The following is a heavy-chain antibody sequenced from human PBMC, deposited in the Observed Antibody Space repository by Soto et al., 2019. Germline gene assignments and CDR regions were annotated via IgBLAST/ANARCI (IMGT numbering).Heavy chain of an antibody. J-gene: IGHJ6*02. CDR1: GFNFGDYA. CDR2: IRSEAYGGTT. CDR3: TRDGTGGSYYYYYGVDV. D-gene: IGHD1-26*01. Sequence: GGSLRLSCVASGFNFGDYAMGWFRRAPGKGLEWVGLIRSEAYGGTTEYAASVKGRFIISRDDSKSIAYLQMDSLKTEDTAVYYCTRDGTGGSYYYYYGVDVWGQGTTVTVSS. V-gene: IGHV3-49*03.